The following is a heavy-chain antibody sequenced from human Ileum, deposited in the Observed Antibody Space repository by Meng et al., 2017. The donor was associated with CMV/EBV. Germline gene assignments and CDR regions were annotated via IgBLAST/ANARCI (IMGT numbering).Heavy chain of an antibody. V-gene: IGHV3-21*01. CDR3: ARGFYNGMDV. CDR1: GLTFSNYN. J-gene: IGHJ6*02. Sequence: GGSLRLSCAASGLTFSNYNMNWVRQAPGKGLEWVSSISGSSSNIFYADSVKGRFTISRDNAKNSLYVQMNSLRAEDTAVYYCARGFYNGMDVWGQGTTVTVSS. CDR2: ISGSSSNI.